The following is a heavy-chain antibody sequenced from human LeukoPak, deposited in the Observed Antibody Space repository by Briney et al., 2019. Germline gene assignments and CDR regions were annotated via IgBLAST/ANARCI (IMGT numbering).Heavy chain of an antibody. V-gene: IGHV1-2*02. CDR1: GYTFTGYY. Sequence: ASVKVSCKASGYTFTGYYMHWVRQAPGQGLEWMGWINPNSGGTNYAQKFQGRVTMTRDTSISTAYMELSRLRSDDTAVYYCARLRRNWEPNFDYWGQGTLVTVSS. D-gene: IGHD1-26*01. CDR3: ARLRRNWEPNFDY. CDR2: INPNSGGT. J-gene: IGHJ4*02.